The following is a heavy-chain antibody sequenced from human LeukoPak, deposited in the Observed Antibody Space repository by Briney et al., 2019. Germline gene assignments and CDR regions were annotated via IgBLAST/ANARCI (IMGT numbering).Heavy chain of an antibody. J-gene: IGHJ4*02. CDR3: ARDLRKSADYYFDY. Sequence: GWSLSLSCAASGFIFHNNAIHWGGEGPGKGLAWLAVISFDGRDKHHADSVKGRFTISRDNSKNTLYLQMSSLRVEDTAMYYCARDLRKSADYYFDYWGQGTLVTVSS. CDR2: ISFDGRDK. D-gene: IGHD3/OR15-3a*01. V-gene: IGHV3-30*04. CDR1: GFIFHNNA.